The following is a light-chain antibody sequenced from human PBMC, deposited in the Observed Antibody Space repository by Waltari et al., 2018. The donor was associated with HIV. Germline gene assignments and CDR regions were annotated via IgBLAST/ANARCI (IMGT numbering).Light chain of an antibody. J-gene: IGKJ1*01. CDR1: QSVGGN. Sequence: EIVMTQSPDTLSVSPGDRATLSCRASQSVGGNLAWYQVRPGQTPSLLISGATSRTTGFPARFSGRGSGTEFTLTISGLQSEDFAIYYCQQYNELPQTFGQGTRV. CDR3: QQYNELPQT. CDR2: GAT. V-gene: IGKV3-15*01.